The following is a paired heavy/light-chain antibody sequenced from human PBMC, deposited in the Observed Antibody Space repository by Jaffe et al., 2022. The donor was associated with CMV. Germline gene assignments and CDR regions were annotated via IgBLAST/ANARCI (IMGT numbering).Light chain of an antibody. CDR2: GNT. CDR1: SSNIGANYD. Sequence: QSVLTQPPSVSGAPGQRVTISCTGSSSNIGANYDVHWYQQVPGTAPKLLIYGNTNRPSGVPDRFSGSKSGTSASLAITGLQAGDEADYYCQSYDSSLSDVLFGGGTKLTVL. V-gene: IGLV1-40*01. CDR3: QSYDSSLSDVL. J-gene: IGLJ2*01.
Heavy chain of an antibody. J-gene: IGHJ4*02. CDR3: AHRSGMITFGGILAPSLYYFDY. CDR1: GFSLNTRGVG. CDR2: IYWNDDK. D-gene: IGHD3-16*02. V-gene: IGHV2-5*01. Sequence: QITLKESGPTLVKPTETLTLTCSFSGFSLNTRGVGVGWIRQPPGKALEWLALIYWNDDKRSSPSLKSRLTITKDTSKNQVVLTMTNMDPVDTATYYCAHRSGMITFGGILAPSLYYFDYWGRGTLVTVSS.